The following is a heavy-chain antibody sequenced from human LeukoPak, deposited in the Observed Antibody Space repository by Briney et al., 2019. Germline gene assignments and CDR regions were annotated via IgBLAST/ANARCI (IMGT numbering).Heavy chain of an antibody. V-gene: IGHV3-48*02. Sequence: GGSLRLSCAASGFTFSSHSMNWVRQAPGKGLEWVSYIGSSSSPTYYVDSVTGRFTISRDNAKNSLYLQMNSLRDEDSAVYFCARDVAYAFDIWGQGTMVTVSS. CDR2: IGSSSSPT. J-gene: IGHJ3*02. CDR1: GFTFSSHS. CDR3: ARDVAYAFDI.